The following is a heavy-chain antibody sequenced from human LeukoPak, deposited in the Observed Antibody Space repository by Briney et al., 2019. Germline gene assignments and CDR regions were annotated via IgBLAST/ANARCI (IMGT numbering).Heavy chain of an antibody. D-gene: IGHD2-15*01. CDR1: GFTFSHYW. J-gene: IGHJ4*02. Sequence: GGSLRLSCAASGFTFSHYWMSWVRQAPGKGLEWVANIKEDVSEKHYVDSVKGRFTISRDNAKNSLYLQMNSLRAEDTAVYYCARVEGRYCSGGSCYSSHYFDYWGQGTLVTVSS. CDR3: ARVEGRYCSGGSCYSSHYFDY. V-gene: IGHV3-7*03. CDR2: IKEDVSEK.